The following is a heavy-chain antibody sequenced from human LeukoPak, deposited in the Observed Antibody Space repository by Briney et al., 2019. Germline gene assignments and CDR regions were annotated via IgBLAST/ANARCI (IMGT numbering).Heavy chain of an antibody. CDR3: ARDRWVVSLMTTVRGYYFDY. CDR1: GFTFSSYS. D-gene: IGHD4-17*01. CDR2: ISSSSSTT. Sequence: GGSLRLSCAASGFTFSSYSMNWVRQAPGKGLEWVSYISSSSSTTYYADSVKGRFTISRDNAKNSLYLQMNSLRAEDTAVYYCARDRWVVSLMTTVRGYYFDYWGQGTLVTVSS. V-gene: IGHV3-48*04. J-gene: IGHJ4*02.